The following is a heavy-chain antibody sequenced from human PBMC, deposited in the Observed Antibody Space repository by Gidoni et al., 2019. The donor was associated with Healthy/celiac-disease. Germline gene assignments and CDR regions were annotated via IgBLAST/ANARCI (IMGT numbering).Heavy chain of an antibody. CDR2: ISSSSSYI. Sequence: EVQLVESGGGLVKPGGSLSLSCAASGFTFSSYSLNWVRQAPGKGLEWVSSISSSSSYIYYADSVKGRFTISRDNAKNSLYLQMNSLRAEDTAVYYCARGPLRFLEWLFEGDAFEIWGQGTMVTVSS. D-gene: IGHD3-3*01. V-gene: IGHV3-21*01. CDR1: GFTFSSYS. J-gene: IGHJ3*02. CDR3: ARGPLRFLEWLFEGDAFEI.